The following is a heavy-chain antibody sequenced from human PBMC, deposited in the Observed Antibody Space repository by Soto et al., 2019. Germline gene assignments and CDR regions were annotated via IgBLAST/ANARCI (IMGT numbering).Heavy chain of an antibody. CDR3: AATPRY. V-gene: IGHV4-59*01. Sequence: SSVTLSLTGTVSGGSIGSYYWSWIRQPPGKGLEWIGYIYSSGSTNYNPSLKGRVTMSLDTSKNQVSLNVTSVTAADTAVYYCAATPRYWGQGRLVTVAS. D-gene: IGHD1-26*01. CDR2: IYSSGST. J-gene: IGHJ4*02. CDR1: GGSIGSYY.